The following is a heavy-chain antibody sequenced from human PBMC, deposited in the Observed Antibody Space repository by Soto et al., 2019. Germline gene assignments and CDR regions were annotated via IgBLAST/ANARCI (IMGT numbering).Heavy chain of an antibody. D-gene: IGHD5-18*01. CDR1: GYTFTSHG. Sequence: RASVKVSCKASGYTFTSHGISWVRQAPGQGLEWMGWISAYNGNTNYAQKLQGRVTMTTDTSTSTAYMELRSLRSDDTAVYYCARTDTAMSYYCYGMDVWGQGTTVTVS. CDR2: ISAYNGNT. J-gene: IGHJ6*02. CDR3: ARTDTAMSYYCYGMDV. V-gene: IGHV1-18*04.